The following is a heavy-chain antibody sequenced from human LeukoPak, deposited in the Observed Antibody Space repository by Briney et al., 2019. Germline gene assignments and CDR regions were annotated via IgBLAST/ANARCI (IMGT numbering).Heavy chain of an antibody. CDR1: GYTFTSYG. Sequence: GASVKVSCKASGYTFTSYGISWVRQAPGQGLEWMGWISAYNGNTNYAQKLQGRVTMTTDISTSTAYMELRSLRSDDTAVYYCAREGVALEGDIVVVPAAYYGMDVWGQGTTVTVSS. J-gene: IGHJ6*02. CDR2: ISAYNGNT. V-gene: IGHV1-18*01. CDR3: AREGVALEGDIVVVPAAYYGMDV. D-gene: IGHD2-2*01.